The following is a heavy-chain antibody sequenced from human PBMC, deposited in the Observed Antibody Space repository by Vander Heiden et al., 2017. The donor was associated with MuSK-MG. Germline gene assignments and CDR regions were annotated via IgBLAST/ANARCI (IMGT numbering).Heavy chain of an antibody. Sequence: VKKPGSSVKVSCKASGGTFSSYAISWVRQAPGQGLEWMGGIIPIFGTANYAQKFQGRVTITADESTSTAYMVLSSLRSEDTAVYYCARGVLRYSGSYGWFDPWGQGTLVTVSS. V-gene: IGHV1-69*01. CDR1: GGTFSSYA. CDR3: ARGVLRYSGSYGWFDP. CDR2: IIPIFGTA. J-gene: IGHJ5*02. D-gene: IGHD1-26*01.